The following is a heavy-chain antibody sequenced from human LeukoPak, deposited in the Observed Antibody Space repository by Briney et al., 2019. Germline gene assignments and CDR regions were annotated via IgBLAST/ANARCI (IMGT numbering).Heavy chain of an antibody. D-gene: IGHD3-10*01. CDR1: GYTFTGYY. V-gene: IGHV1-2*02. J-gene: IGHJ4*02. Sequence: VASVKVSCKASGYTFTGYYMHWVRQAPGQGLEWMGGIIPIFGTANYAQKFQGRVTMTRNTSISTAYMELSSLRSEDTAVYYCAREYYYGSGNYYNRIDYWGQGTLVTVSS. CDR2: IIPIFGTA. CDR3: AREYYYGSGNYYNRIDY.